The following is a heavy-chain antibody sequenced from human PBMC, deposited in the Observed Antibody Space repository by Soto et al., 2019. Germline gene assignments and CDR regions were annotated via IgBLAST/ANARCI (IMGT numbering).Heavy chain of an antibody. Sequence: NPSETLSLTCAVSGASISGSYYYWAWLRQSPGKGPEWIGSVFYTGFTSYNPSLESRVSVSVDTSKSQFSLKLSAVTAADTAVYYCATSQKGYNWNYFDRWGQGALVTVSS. CDR2: VFYTGFT. V-gene: IGHV4-39*01. J-gene: IGHJ4*02. D-gene: IGHD1-20*01. CDR3: ATSQKGYNWNYFDR. CDR1: GASISGSYYY.